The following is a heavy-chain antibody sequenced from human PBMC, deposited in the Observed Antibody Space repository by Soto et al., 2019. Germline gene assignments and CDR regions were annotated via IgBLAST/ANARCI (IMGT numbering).Heavy chain of an antibody. CDR1: GYSFTSYW. V-gene: IGHV5-51*01. CDR3: ARIKIDYDSSGYYYVLNGNYFDY. CDR2: IYPGDPDT. Sequence: GESLKISCKGSGYSFTSYWIGWVRQMPGKGLEWMGIIYPGDPDTRYSPSFQGQVTISADKSISTAYLQWSSLKASDTAMYYCARIKIDYDSSGYYYVLNGNYFDYWGQGTLVTVSS. D-gene: IGHD3-22*01. J-gene: IGHJ4*02.